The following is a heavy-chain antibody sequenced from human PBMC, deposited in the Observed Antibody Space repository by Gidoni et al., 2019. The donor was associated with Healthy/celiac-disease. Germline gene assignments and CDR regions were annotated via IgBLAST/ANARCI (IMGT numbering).Heavy chain of an antibody. CDR2: IIPIFGTA. CDR3: ARPDYYDSSGYYPRAFDI. Sequence: QVQLVQSGAEVKKPGSSVKVSCKASGGTFSSYAISWVRQAPGQGLEWMGGIIPIFGTANYAQKFQGRVTITADESTSTAYMELSSLRSEDTAVYYCARPDYYDSSGYYPRAFDIWGQGTMVTVSS. J-gene: IGHJ3*02. D-gene: IGHD3-22*01. CDR1: GGTFSSYA. V-gene: IGHV1-69*01.